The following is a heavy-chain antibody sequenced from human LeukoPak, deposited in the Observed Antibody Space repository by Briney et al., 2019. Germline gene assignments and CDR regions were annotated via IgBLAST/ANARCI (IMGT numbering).Heavy chain of an antibody. Sequence: GASVKVSCKASGYTFTSYDINWVRQATGQGLEWMGWMNPNSGNTGYAQKFQGRVTMTRNTSISTAYMELSSLRSEDTAVYYCARGLRYCTNGVCCTYYFDYWGQGTLVTVSS. D-gene: IGHD2-8*01. CDR1: GYTFTSYD. V-gene: IGHV1-8*01. CDR3: ARGLRYCTNGVCCTYYFDY. J-gene: IGHJ4*02. CDR2: MNPNSGNT.